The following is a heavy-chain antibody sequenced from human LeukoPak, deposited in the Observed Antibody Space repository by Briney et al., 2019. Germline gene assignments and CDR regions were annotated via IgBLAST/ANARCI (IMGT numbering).Heavy chain of an antibody. CDR3: ARTTEAHSWRTRYYDYYMDV. V-gene: IGHV4-61*05. CDR1: GGSISSSSYY. D-gene: IGHD6-13*01. CDR2: IYYSGST. J-gene: IGHJ6*03. Sequence: PSETLSLTCTVSGGSISSSSYYWGWIRQPPGKGLEWIGYIYYSGSTNYNPSLKSRVTISVDTSKNQFSLKLSSVTAADTAVYYCARTTEAHSWRTRYYDYYMDVWGKGTTVTVSS.